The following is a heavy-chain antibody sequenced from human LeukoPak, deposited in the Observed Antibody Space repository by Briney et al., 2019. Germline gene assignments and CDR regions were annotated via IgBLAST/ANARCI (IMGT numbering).Heavy chain of an antibody. CDR2: IYHSGST. J-gene: IGHJ4*02. D-gene: IGHD2-2*01. V-gene: IGHV4-30-2*01. Sequence: PSETLPLTCTVSGGSISSGGYYWSWIRQPPGKGLEWIGYIYHSGSTYYNPSLKSRVTISVDRSKNQFSLKLSSVTAADTAVYYCARGGGYCSSTSCFDYWGQGTLVTVSS. CDR3: ARGGGYCSSTSCFDY. CDR1: GGSISSGGYY.